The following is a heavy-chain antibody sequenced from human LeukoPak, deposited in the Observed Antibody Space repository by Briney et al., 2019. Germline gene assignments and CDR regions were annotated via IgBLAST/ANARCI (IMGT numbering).Heavy chain of an antibody. CDR3: TTDRISNAFDI. CDR1: GFTFSSYG. D-gene: IGHD1-14*01. CDR2: ISYVGSNK. V-gene: IGHV3-30*03. J-gene: IGHJ3*02. Sequence: GGSLRLSCAASGFTFSSYGMHWVRQAPGKGLEWVAVISYVGSNKYYADSVKGRFTISRDNSKNTLYLQMNSLKTEDTAVYYCTTDRISNAFDIWGQGTMVTVSS.